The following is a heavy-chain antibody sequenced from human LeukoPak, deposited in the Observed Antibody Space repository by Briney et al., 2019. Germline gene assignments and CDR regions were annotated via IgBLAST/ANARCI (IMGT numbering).Heavy chain of an antibody. V-gene: IGHV5-51*01. CDR3: ARLGYSGSYTPFDY. D-gene: IGHD1-26*01. Sequence: PGESLKISFKGSGYSFTSYWIGWVRPMPGKGLEWMGIIYPGDSDTRYSPSFQGQVTISADKSISTAYLQWSSLKASDTVVYYCARLGYSGSYTPFDYWGQGTLVTVSS. CDR2: IYPGDSDT. CDR1: GYSFTSYW. J-gene: IGHJ4*02.